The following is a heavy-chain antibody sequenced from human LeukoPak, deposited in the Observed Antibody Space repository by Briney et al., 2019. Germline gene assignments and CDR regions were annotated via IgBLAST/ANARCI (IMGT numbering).Heavy chain of an antibody. Sequence: ASVKVSCKASGYTFTSYGISWVRQAPGQGLEWVGWISAYNDNTDYAQKLRGRVTMTTDTSTSTVYMGLRSLRSDDTAVYYCARDVRLSSSGCSGYWGQGTLVTVSS. CDR3: ARDVRLSSSGCSGY. J-gene: IGHJ4*02. V-gene: IGHV1-18*01. D-gene: IGHD6-19*01. CDR1: GYTFTSYG. CDR2: ISAYNDNT.